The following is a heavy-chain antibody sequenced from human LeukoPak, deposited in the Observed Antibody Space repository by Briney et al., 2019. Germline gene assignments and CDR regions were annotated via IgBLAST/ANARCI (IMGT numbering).Heavy chain of an antibody. CDR2: ISAYNGDT. CDR3: ARDRLSAAGGWDLVFDY. CDR1: GYIFNMHS. Sequence: ASVKVSCKASGYIFNMHSIIWVRQAPGQGLEWMGWISAYNGDTKYAQKLQGRVTMTTDTSTSTAYVELRSLRSDDTAVYYCARDRLSAAGGWDLVFDYWGQGTLVTVSS. D-gene: IGHD1-26*01. V-gene: IGHV1-18*04. J-gene: IGHJ4*02.